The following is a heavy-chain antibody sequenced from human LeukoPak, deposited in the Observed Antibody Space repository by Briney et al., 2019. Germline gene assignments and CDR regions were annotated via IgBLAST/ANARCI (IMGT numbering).Heavy chain of an antibody. D-gene: IGHD3-9*01. CDR1: GGSISSGDYY. J-gene: IGHJ4*02. CDR2: IYYSGST. V-gene: IGHV4-61*08. Sequence: PSETLSLTCTVSGGSISSGDYYWSWIRQPPGKGLEWIGYIYYSGSTNYNPSLKSRVTISVDTSKNQFSLKLSSVTAADTAVYYCASWSYDILTGYYDPPWYFDYWGQGTLVTVSS. CDR3: ASWSYDILTGYYDPPWYFDY.